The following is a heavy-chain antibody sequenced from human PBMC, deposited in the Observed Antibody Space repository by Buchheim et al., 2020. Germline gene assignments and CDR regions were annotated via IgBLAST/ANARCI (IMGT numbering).Heavy chain of an antibody. D-gene: IGHD3-10*01. CDR3: VKVHGLESYMYAFNI. Sequence: QVQLVQSGGGVVQPGRSLRLSCAASGFTFSSYGMHWVRQVPGKGLQWVAVISYDGSNKEYADSVKGRFTISRDNSKSTLYLQMNSLRVDDTAVYYCVKVHGLESYMYAFNIWGQGT. CDR1: GFTFSSYG. J-gene: IGHJ3*02. CDR2: ISYDGSNK. V-gene: IGHV3-30*18.